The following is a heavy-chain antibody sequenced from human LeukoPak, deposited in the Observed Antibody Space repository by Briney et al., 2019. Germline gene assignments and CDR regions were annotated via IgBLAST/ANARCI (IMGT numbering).Heavy chain of an antibody. CDR3: AREYYYDGNDWFDP. D-gene: IGHD3-22*01. Sequence: SETLSLTCTVSGGSISSYYWSWIRQPPGKGLEWIGYIYYSGSTNYNPSLKSRVTISVDTSKNQFSLKLSSVTAADTAVYYCAREYYYDGNDWFDPWGQGTLVTVSS. CDR2: IYYSGST. CDR1: GGSISSYY. V-gene: IGHV4-59*01. J-gene: IGHJ5*02.